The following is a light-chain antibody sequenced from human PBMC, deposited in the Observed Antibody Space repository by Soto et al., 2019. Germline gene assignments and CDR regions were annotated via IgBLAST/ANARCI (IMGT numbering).Light chain of an antibody. CDR3: QQYSKWPLT. J-gene: IGKJ1*01. Sequence: IVMTQSPATLSVSPGERATLSCRASQSISSNLAWYQQRPGQAPRLLIYGASTRATGVPASFSGSGSGTEFTLTISSLQSEDLAVYYCQQYSKWPLTFGQGTKVEIK. V-gene: IGKV3-15*01. CDR2: GAS. CDR1: QSISSN.